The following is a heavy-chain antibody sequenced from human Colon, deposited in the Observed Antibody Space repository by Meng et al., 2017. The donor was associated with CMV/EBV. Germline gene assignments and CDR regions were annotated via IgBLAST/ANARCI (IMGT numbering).Heavy chain of an antibody. V-gene: IGHV3-74*01. CDR2: INPDGNGT. J-gene: IGHJ4*02. D-gene: IGHD2-8*01. CDR1: GFTFSNYW. Sequence: LSCAASGFTFSNYWRHWVRQAPGQGLVWVSRINPDGNGTNYADSVKGRFTISRDNDKNTVYLQMSSMRVDDTAVYYCVRDLRVYDSWGQGTLVTVSS. CDR3: VRDLRVYDS.